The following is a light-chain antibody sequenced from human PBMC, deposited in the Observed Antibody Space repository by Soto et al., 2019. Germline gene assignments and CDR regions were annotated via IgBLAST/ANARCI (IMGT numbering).Light chain of an antibody. J-gene: IGKJ4*01. CDR1: QSLVHSDGNTY. CDR2: KVS. V-gene: IGKV2-30*02. CDR3: MQSTHWPPLT. Sequence: DVVMTQSPLSLSVTLGQPASISCRSSQSLVHSDGNTYLNWFQQRPGQSPRRLIYKVSYRDSGVPDRFSGSGSGTDFTLKISRVEAEDVGICYCMQSTHWPPLTFGGGTKVEIK.